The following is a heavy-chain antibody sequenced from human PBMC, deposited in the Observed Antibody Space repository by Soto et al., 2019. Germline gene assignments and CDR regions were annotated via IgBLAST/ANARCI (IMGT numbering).Heavy chain of an antibody. Sequence: QVQLQESGPGLMKRSETLSLTCTVSGASITGSSYCSWIRQPSGKGLEWIGRFSLSGTSNYNSSLRRRVTMSADVSKNQFSLRLTSVTAADTALYYCARGMTPPGAPAWYYFDSWGQGTLVTVSS. CDR1: GASITGSSY. CDR2: FSLSGTS. V-gene: IGHV4-4*07. CDR3: ARGMTPPGAPAWYYFDS. D-gene: IGHD2-8*02. J-gene: IGHJ4*02.